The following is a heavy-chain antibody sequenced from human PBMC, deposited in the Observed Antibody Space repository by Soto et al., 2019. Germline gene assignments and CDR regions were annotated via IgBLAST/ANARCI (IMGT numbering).Heavy chain of an antibody. D-gene: IGHD3-3*01. Sequence: QITLNESGPTVVNPAEPLTLTCTFSGFSLTTSGVGVGWIRQSPGKAPEWLALIYWDDDKSYSASLKSRLTITKDTTKNQVVLTMASVDPADTAAYYCAHKILRAVFGLVTTTAIYFDFWGQGTPVVVSS. V-gene: IGHV2-5*02. J-gene: IGHJ4*02. CDR2: IYWDDDK. CDR1: GFSLTTSGVG. CDR3: AHKILRAVFGLVTTTAIYFDF.